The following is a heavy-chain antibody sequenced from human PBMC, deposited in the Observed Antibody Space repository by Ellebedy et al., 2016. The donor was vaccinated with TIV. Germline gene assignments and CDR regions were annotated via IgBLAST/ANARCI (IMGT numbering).Heavy chain of an antibody. V-gene: IGHV3-23*01. CDR2: LSGSGDGT. CDR3: AKQRISGYAPLDH. J-gene: IGHJ4*02. D-gene: IGHD5-12*01. CDR1: GFAFSTVA. Sequence: GESLKISCAASGFAFSTVAMTWVRQAPGKGLEWVSTLSGSGDGTYYLDSVKGRFTISRDNSKNMVFLQMTSLRAEDTAVYFCAKQRISGYAPLDHWGQGTLVAVS.